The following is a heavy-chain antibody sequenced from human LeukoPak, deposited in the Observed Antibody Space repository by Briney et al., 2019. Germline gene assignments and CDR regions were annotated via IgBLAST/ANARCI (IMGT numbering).Heavy chain of an antibody. J-gene: IGHJ4*02. Sequence: SETLSLTCTVSGGSISSYYCTWIRQPPGKGLEWIGYIYNSGSTNYNPSLKSRVTISVDTSKNQFSLKLSSVTAADTAVYYCARSYGDYSADYWGQGTLVAVSS. CDR2: IYNSGST. D-gene: IGHD4-17*01. CDR3: ARSYGDYSADY. V-gene: IGHV4-59*01. CDR1: GGSISSYY.